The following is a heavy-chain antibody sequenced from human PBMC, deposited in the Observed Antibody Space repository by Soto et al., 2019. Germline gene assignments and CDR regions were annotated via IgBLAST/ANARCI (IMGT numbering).Heavy chain of an antibody. CDR3: ARDFSTLLRYFDSGPY. Sequence: PGGSLRLSCAASGFTFSDYYMSWIRQAPGKGLEWVSYISSSGSTIYYADSVKGRFTISRDNAKSSLYLQMNSLRAEDTAVYYCARDFSTLLRYFDSGPYWGQGTLVTVSS. CDR2: ISSSGSTI. V-gene: IGHV3-11*01. J-gene: IGHJ4*02. CDR1: GFTFSDYY. D-gene: IGHD3-9*01.